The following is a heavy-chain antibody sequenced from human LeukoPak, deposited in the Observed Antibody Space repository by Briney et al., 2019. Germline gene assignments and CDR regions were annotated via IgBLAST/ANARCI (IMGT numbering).Heavy chain of an antibody. CDR2: INPSGGST. CDR1: GYTFTSYY. D-gene: IGHD5-18*01. J-gene: IGHJ6*02. CDR3: ARAGYSYGNNPLYYYYGMDV. Sequence: ASVKVSCKASGYTFTSYYMHWVRQAPGQGLEWMGIINPSGGSTSYAQKFQGRVTMTRDTSTSTVYMELSSLRSEDTAVYYCARAGYSYGNNPLYYYYGMDVWGQGTTVTVSS. V-gene: IGHV1-46*01.